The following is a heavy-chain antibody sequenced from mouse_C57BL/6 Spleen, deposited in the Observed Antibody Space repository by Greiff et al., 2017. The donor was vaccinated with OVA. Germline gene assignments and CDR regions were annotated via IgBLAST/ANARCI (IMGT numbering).Heavy chain of an antibody. D-gene: IGHD2-4*01. CDR1: GFTFSDYY. CDR2: INYDGSST. CDR3: ARDGGDYQRYFDV. J-gene: IGHJ1*03. V-gene: IGHV5-16*01. Sequence: EVNVVESEGGLVQPGSSMKLSCTASGFTFSDYYMAWVRQVPEKGLEWVANINYDGSSTYYLDSLKSRFIISRDNAKNILYLQMSSLKSEDTATYYCARDGGDYQRYFDVWGTGTTVTVSS.